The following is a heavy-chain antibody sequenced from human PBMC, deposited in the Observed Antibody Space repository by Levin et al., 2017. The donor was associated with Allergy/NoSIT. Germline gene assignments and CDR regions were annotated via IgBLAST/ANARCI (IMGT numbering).Heavy chain of an antibody. CDR1: GFTFSSYI. Sequence: LSLTCAASGFTFSSYIMHWVRQAPGKGLEYVAAISSDGGSTYYANSVKGRFTISRDNSKNTVYLQMGSLRAEDMALYYCASPWRPGSWGQGTLVIVSS. CDR3: ASPWRPGS. V-gene: IGHV3-64*01. D-gene: IGHD1-26*01. CDR2: ISSDGGST. J-gene: IGHJ4*02.